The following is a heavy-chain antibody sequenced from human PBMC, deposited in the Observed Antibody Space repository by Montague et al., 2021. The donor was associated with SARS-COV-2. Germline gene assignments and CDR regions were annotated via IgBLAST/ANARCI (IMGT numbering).Heavy chain of an antibody. CDR1: GGSISTYY. CDR2: IYYSWST. J-gene: IGHJ2*01. CDR3: ARAGYNAHQNYWYFDL. V-gene: IGHV4-59*08. D-gene: IGHD5-24*01. Sequence: SETLSLTRTLSGGSISTYYWCWIRQPAGKGLELIGYIYYSWSTNXSPSLKVRVTISVDTSKNQFSLKLSSVTAADTAVYYCARAGYNAHQNYWYFDLWGRGTLVTVSS.